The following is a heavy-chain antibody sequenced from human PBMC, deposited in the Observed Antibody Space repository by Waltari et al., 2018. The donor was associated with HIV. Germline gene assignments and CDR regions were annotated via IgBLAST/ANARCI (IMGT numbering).Heavy chain of an antibody. CDR1: ALSLITSGVS. V-gene: IGHV2-5*02. D-gene: IGHD4-4*01. CDR2: MYWDNDK. J-gene: IGHJ4*02. CDR3: AHRLSNYGYFDY. Sequence: QITLKESGPTLVTPTQTLTLTCSFSALSLITSGVSLGWIRQPRGKALEWLELMYWDNDKSYIPSLKSRLTITKDTSKNRVVLTMTNMDPVDTVTYYCAHRLSNYGYFDYWRQGTLVTVSS.